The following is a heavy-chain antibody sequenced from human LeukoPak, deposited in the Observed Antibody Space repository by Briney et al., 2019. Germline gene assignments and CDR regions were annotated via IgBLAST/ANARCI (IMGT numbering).Heavy chain of an antibody. V-gene: IGHV3-53*01. CDR1: GFTVRSKY. Sequence: PGGSLRLSCAASGFTVRSKYMSWVRQAPGKGPEWVSVMLTGDNTYYSDSVRGRFTISRDHSRNTLYLQMNNLRAEDTAVYYCATELRYVGGYFDYWGQGTLVTVSS. CDR2: MLTGDNT. D-gene: IGHD3-9*01. J-gene: IGHJ4*02. CDR3: ATELRYVGGYFDY.